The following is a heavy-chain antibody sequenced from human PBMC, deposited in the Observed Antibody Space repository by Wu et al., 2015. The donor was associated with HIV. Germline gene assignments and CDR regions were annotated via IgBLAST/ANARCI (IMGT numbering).Heavy chain of an antibody. CDR2: IIPIFGTA. V-gene: IGHV1-69*05. Sequence: QVQLVQSGAEVKKPGSSVKVSCKASGGTFSSYAISWVRQAPGQGLEWMGGIIPIFGTANYAQKFQGRVTITTDESTSTAYMELSSLRSEDTAVYYCASGVLLVVRGSYYYYYYYGMDVWGPRGPRSPSPQ. J-gene: IGHJ6*04. D-gene: IGHD3-10*01. CDR1: GGTFSSYA. CDR3: ASGVLLVVRGSYYYYYYYGMDV.